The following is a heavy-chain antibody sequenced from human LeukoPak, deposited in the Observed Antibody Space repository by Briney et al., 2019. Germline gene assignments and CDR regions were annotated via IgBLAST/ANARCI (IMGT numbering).Heavy chain of an antibody. Sequence: GGSLRLSCAASGFTFDDYGMSWVRQAPGKGLEWVSGINWNGGSTGYADSVKGRFTISRDNAKNSLYLQMNSLRAEDTAVYYCARESDYYGSGSFRYWGQGTLVTVSS. J-gene: IGHJ4*02. CDR1: GFTFDDYG. D-gene: IGHD3-10*01. CDR3: ARESDYYGSGSFRY. V-gene: IGHV3-20*04. CDR2: INWNGGST.